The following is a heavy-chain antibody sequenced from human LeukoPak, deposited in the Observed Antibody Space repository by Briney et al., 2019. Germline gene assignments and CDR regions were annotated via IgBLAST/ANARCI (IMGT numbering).Heavy chain of an antibody. D-gene: IGHD1-26*01. Sequence: SVKVSCKASGGTFSSYAISWVRQAPGQGLEWMGGIIPIFGTANYAQKFQGRVTITTDESTSTAYMELSSLISEDTAAYYCARWEPPKGFDPWGQGTLVTVSS. V-gene: IGHV1-69*05. J-gene: IGHJ5*02. CDR3: ARWEPPKGFDP. CDR2: IIPIFGTA. CDR1: GGTFSSYA.